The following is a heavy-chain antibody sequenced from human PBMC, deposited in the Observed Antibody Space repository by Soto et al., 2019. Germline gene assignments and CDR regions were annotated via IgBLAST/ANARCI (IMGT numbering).Heavy chain of an antibody. CDR2: ISYDGSNK. J-gene: IGHJ6*02. V-gene: IGHV3-30*18. D-gene: IGHD2-2*02. CDR3: AKDREDIVVVPAAIAYYYYGMDV. Sequence: QVQLVESGGGVVQPGRSLRLSCAASGFTFSSYGMHWVRQAPGKGLEWVAVISYDGSNKYYADSVKGRFTISRDNSKNTLYRQMNSLRAEDTAVYYCAKDREDIVVVPAAIAYYYYGMDVWGQGTTVTVSS. CDR1: GFTFSSYG.